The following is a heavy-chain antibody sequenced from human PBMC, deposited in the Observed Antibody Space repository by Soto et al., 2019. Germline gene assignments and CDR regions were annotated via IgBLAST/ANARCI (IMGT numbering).Heavy chain of an antibody. CDR1: GDTFTGYY. V-gene: IGHV1-2*02. CDR2: INPNSGGT. D-gene: IGHD3-22*01. CDR3: ARYYYHSSGYYYENY. Sequence: ASVKVSCKASGDTFTGYYMHWVRQAPGQGLEWMGWINPNSGGTNYAQKFQGRVTMTRDTSISTAYMELSRLRSDDTAVYYCARYYYHSSGYYYENYWGQGTLVTVSS. J-gene: IGHJ4*02.